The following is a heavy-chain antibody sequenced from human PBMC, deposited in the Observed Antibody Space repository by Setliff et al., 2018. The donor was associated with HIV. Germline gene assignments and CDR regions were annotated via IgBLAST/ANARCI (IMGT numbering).Heavy chain of an antibody. J-gene: IGHJ4*02. CDR3: ATRPRIAARPFDY. CDR2: IFHSGDT. V-gene: IGHV4-31*03. CDR1: GVSVGSGDYY. Sequence: SETLSLTCTVTGVSVGSGDYYWHWIRQHPEKALEWIGYIFHSGDTYYNPSLKSRISMSVDTSKNQFSLELTSLTAADTAVYYCATRPRIAARPFDYWGQGMLVTVSS. D-gene: IGHD6-6*01.